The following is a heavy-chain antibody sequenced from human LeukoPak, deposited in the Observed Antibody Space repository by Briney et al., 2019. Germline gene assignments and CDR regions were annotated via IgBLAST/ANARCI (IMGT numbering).Heavy chain of an antibody. CDR1: GGSFSGYY. CDR3: ASLFASRAGSYYER. V-gene: IGHV4-34*01. D-gene: IGHD3-10*01. CDR2: INHSGST. Sequence: PSETLSLTCAVYGGSFSGYYWSWIRQPPGKGLEWIGEINHSGSTNYNPSLKSRVTISVDTSKNQFSLKLSSVTAADTAVYYCASLFASRAGSYYERWGQGTLVTVSS. J-gene: IGHJ4*02.